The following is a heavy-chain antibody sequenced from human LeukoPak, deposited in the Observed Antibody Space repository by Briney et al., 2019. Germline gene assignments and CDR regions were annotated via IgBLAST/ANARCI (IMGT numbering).Heavy chain of an antibody. V-gene: IGHV1-69*04. CDR2: IIPILGIA. Sequence: ASVKVSCKASGGTFSSYAISWVRQAPGQGLEWMGRIIPILGIANYAQKFQGRVTITADKSTSTAYMELSSLRSEDTAVYYCARDSDPYYYDSSGYSDYWGQGTLVTVSS. CDR3: ARDSDPYYYDSSGYSDY. J-gene: IGHJ4*02. D-gene: IGHD3-22*01. CDR1: GGTFSSYA.